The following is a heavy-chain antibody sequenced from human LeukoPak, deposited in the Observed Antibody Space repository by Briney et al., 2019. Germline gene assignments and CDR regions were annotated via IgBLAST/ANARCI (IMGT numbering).Heavy chain of an antibody. J-gene: IGHJ4*02. CDR2: IKQDGSER. D-gene: IGHD1-1*01. Sequence: GGSLRLSCAASGFTFSSYWMSWVRQAPGKGLEWVANIKQDGSERYYVDSVKDRFTISRDNAKNSLYLQMNSLRAEDTAVYYCARLFRDVTTFDYWGQGTLVTVSS. CDR3: ARLFRDVTTFDY. V-gene: IGHV3-7*01. CDR1: GFTFSSYW.